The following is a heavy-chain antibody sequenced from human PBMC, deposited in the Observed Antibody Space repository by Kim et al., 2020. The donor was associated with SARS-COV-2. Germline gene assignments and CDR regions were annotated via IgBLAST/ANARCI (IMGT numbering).Heavy chain of an antibody. J-gene: IGHJ4*02. D-gene: IGHD3-3*01. V-gene: IGHV5-51*01. CDR3: ARLSTIFGVVTYDY. Sequence: SPSFQGQVTISADKSISTAYLQWSSLKASDTAMYYCARLSTIFGVVTYDYWGQGTLVTVSS.